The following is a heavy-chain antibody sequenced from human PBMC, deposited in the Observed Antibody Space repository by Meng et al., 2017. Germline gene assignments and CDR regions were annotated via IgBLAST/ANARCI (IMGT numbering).Heavy chain of an antibody. D-gene: IGHD4-23*01. CDR2: ISGSGGST. V-gene: IGHV3-23*01. CDR1: GFTFSSYA. J-gene: IGHJ6*02. CDR3: ARVVGGNLFYYYYGMDV. Sequence: GESLKISCAASGFTFSSYAMSWVRQAPGKGLEWVSAISGSGGSTYYADSVKGRFTISRDNSKNTLYLQMNSLRAEDTAVYYCARVVGGNLFYYYYGMDVWGQGTTVTVSS.